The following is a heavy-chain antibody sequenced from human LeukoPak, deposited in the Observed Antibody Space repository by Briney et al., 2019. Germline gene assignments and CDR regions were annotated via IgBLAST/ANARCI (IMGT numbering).Heavy chain of an antibody. D-gene: IGHD2-15*01. V-gene: IGHV3-13*01. Sequence: GGSLRLSCAASGFTFSSHDFHWVRQAPGKGLEWVSAIGVTGDTYYADSVKGRFTISRENAANSLYLQMHSLRAGDTALYYCTREFCGSRAPCAGGFYYDVWGRGTLVTVSS. CDR1: GFTFSSHD. CDR2: IGVTGDT. J-gene: IGHJ2*01. CDR3: TREFCGSRAPCAGGFYYDV.